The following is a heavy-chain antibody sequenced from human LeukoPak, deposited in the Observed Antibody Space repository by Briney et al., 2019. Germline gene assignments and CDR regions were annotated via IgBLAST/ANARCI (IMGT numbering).Heavy chain of an antibody. J-gene: IGHJ5*02. CDR1: GYTFPIYD. Sequence: GAAVTVSCKASGYTFPIYDINWVGQAAGRGREWRGWMNPDNGNTDFPQKLQGRVTMTRNTSISTAYMALRRLTSADRDVYYCAVQLPGDYLDPWGQGTLVTVPS. CDR3: AVQLPGDYLDP. V-gene: IGHV1-8*01. CDR2: MNPDNGNT. D-gene: IGHD4-17*01.